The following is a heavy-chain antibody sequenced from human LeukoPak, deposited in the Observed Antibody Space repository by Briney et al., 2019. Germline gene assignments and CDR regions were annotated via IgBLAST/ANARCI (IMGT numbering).Heavy chain of an antibody. V-gene: IGHV3-15*01. D-gene: IGHD1-26*01. CDR2: IKSKTDGGTT. J-gene: IGHJ4*02. CDR3: TTDLRELLAYFDY. CDR1: GFTFSNYA. Sequence: PGGSLRLSCVASGFTFSNYALTWVRPAPGKGLEWVGRIKSKTDGGTTDYAAPVKGRFTISRDDSKNTLYLQMNSLKTEDTAVYYCTTDLRELLAYFDYWGQGTLVTVSS.